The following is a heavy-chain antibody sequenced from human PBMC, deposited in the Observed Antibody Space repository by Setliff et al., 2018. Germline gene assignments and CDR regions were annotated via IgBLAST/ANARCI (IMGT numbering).Heavy chain of an antibody. J-gene: IGHJ4*02. V-gene: IGHV3-33*08. Sequence: GESLKISCAGSGFSFSTYRMHWVRQAPGKGLEWVAVIWDDGGNKYHADSVKGRFTISRDNSKNTLYLQMNSLRPEDTAVYYCARTCSGSGCYAGLESWGQGTPVTVSS. D-gene: IGHD2-15*01. CDR2: IWDDGGNK. CDR3: ARTCSGSGCYAGLES. CDR1: GFSFSTYR.